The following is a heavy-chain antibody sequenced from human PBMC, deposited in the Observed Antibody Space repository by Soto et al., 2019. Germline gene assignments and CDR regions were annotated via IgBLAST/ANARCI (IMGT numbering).Heavy chain of an antibody. J-gene: IGHJ4*02. Sequence: QVQLKESGPGLVTPWGTLSLTCAVSGDSVSNGNWWCWVRQPPGRGLEWVGEIHQSGDTNYNPSLTSPVTVSADRSNKQYSLRLNSVTAADTAMYYCATRTSDFGIVTFYWGQGILVTVSS. CDR3: ATRTSDFGIVTFY. CDR2: IHQSGDT. CDR1: GDSVSNGNW. D-gene: IGHD3-16*01. V-gene: IGHV4-4*02.